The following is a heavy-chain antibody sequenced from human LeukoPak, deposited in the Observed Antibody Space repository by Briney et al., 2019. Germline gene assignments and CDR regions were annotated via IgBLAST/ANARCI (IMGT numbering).Heavy chain of an antibody. CDR2: IYHSGST. CDR1: GGSISSSNW. J-gene: IGHJ6*03. Sequence: SETLSLTCAVSGGSISSSNWWSWVRQPPGKGLEWIGEIYHSGSTNYNPSLKSRVTISVDTSKNQFSLKLSSVTAADTAVYYCARARTLWSGYYAYYYMDVWGKGTTVTVSS. CDR3: ARARTLWSGYYAYYYMDV. V-gene: IGHV4-4*02. D-gene: IGHD3-3*01.